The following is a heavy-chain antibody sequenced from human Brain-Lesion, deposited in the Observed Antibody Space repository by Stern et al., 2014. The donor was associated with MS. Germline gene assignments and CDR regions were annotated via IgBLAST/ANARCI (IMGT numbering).Heavy chain of an antibody. J-gene: IGHJ4*02. V-gene: IGHV3-74*01. CDR3: ARGVGDY. CDR1: GFNFSSYW. Sequence: EVQLVEPGGGLVQPGGSLRLPCDAPGFNFSSYWMHWVRQFPEKGLFWVSQINRDGGDTSYADAVKGRFSISRDNIRNMLYLRMTSLRAEYTAVYFCARGVGDYWGQGARVTVSS. CDR2: INRDGGDT. D-gene: IGHD3-16*01.